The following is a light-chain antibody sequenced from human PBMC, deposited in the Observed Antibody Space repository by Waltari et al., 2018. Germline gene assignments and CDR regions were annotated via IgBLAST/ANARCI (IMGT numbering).Light chain of an antibody. CDR1: QSISSY. CDR2: ASS. CDR3: QQSFTTPLT. Sequence: DVQMTQSPSSLSASLGDRVTITCRAGQSISSYLNWYQQKPGMAPKLLIYASSTLQTGVPSRFSGSGSGTDFTLTISSLQPEDFATYYCQQSFTTPLTFGGGTRWRSN. J-gene: IGKJ4*01. V-gene: IGKV1-39*01.